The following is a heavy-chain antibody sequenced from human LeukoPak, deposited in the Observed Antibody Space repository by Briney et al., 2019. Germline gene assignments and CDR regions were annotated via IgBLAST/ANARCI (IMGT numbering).Heavy chain of an antibody. V-gene: IGHV3-23*01. J-gene: IGHJ4*02. Sequence: GGSLRLSCAASGFTFSSYGMSWVRQAPGKGLEWVSAISGSGGSTYYADSVKGRFTISRDNSKNTLYLQMNSLRAEDTAVYYCAKDRSSSWYGYYFDYWGQGTLVTVSS. CDR1: GFTFSSYG. D-gene: IGHD6-13*01. CDR3: AKDRSSSWYGYYFDY. CDR2: ISGSGGST.